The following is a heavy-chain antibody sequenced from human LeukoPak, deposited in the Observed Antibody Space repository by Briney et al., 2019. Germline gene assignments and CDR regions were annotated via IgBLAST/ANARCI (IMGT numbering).Heavy chain of an antibody. Sequence: GGSLRLSCAASGFTVSSIHMVWVRQAPGKGLEWVSSISGSGNRTYYADSVKGRFTISRDNSKNTLFLQMNSLRAEDTAVYYCAKNLYCGGGSCYPSALGMDVWGQGTTVTVSS. CDR2: ISGSGNRT. D-gene: IGHD2-15*01. V-gene: IGHV3-23*01. CDR3: AKNLYCGGGSCYPSALGMDV. CDR1: GFTVSSIH. J-gene: IGHJ6*02.